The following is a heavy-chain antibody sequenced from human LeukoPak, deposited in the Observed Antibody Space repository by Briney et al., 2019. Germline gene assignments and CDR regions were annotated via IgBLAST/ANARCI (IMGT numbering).Heavy chain of an antibody. CDR3: AKDMEDYDILTGYFDY. V-gene: IGHV3-74*03. CDR1: GFTFSNYW. CDR2: IKTDGSDM. Sequence: GGSLRLSCAAAGFTFSNYWMHWVRQAPGKGLVWVAAIKTDGSDMQYADSVKGRFTISRDNSKNTLYLQMNSLRAEDTAVYYCAKDMEDYDILTGYFDYWGQGTLVTVSS. D-gene: IGHD3-9*01. J-gene: IGHJ4*02.